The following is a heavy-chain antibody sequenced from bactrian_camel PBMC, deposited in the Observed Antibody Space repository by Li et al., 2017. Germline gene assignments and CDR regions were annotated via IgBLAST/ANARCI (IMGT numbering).Heavy chain of an antibody. V-gene: IGHV3S53*01. CDR3: AAYATATSRFDY. J-gene: IGHJ4*01. D-gene: IGHD4*01. CDR2: TDSDGRI. CDR1: RDTYSISS. Sequence: HVQLVESGGGSVQAGGSLSLSCVASRDTYSISSMAWFRQAPGKEREGVAVTDSDGRINYADSVKGRFTISKDNAKHTLSLQMNSLKPEDTAMYLCAAYATATSRFDYWGQGTQVTVS.